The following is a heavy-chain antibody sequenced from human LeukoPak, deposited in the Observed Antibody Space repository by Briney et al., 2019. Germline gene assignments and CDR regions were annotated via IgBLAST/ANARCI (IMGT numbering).Heavy chain of an antibody. V-gene: IGHV4-59*11. CDR2: IYYSVRT. CDR3: ARDGQYSYEYRWFDP. J-gene: IGHJ5*02. Sequence: SETLSLTCSVSGASISSHYWSWIRQPPGKGLEWIGYIYYSVRTNYNPSLKSRVTISVDMPNNQFSLKLSSVTAADTAVYYCARDGQYSYEYRWFDPWGQGTLVTVSS. D-gene: IGHD5-18*01. CDR1: GASISSHY.